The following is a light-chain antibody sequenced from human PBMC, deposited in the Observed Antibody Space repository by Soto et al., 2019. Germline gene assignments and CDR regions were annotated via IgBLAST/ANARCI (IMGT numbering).Light chain of an antibody. CDR1: NIASKN. CDR3: QVWDSSTPVV. CDR2: RIA. V-gene: IGLV3-9*01. Sequence: SYELTQLLSVSVALGQTARITCGGNNIASKNVHWYQQKPGQAPVLVIYRIANRPSGIPERFSGSNSGNMATLTITSAQAGDEADYYCQVWDSSTPVVFGGGTKLTVL. J-gene: IGLJ2*01.